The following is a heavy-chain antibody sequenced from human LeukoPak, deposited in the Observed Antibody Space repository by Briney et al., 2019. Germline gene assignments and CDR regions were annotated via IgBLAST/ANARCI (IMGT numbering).Heavy chain of an antibody. CDR2: IYHSGST. D-gene: IGHD3-3*01. Sequence: PSETLSLTCTVSGYSISSGYYWGWIRQPPGKGLEWIGSIYHSGSTYYNPSLKSRVTISVGTSKNQFSLKLSSVTAADTAVYYCAREGPQYYDFSPWGQGTLVTVS. CDR1: GYSISSGYY. CDR3: AREGPQYYDFSP. V-gene: IGHV4-38-2*02. J-gene: IGHJ5*02.